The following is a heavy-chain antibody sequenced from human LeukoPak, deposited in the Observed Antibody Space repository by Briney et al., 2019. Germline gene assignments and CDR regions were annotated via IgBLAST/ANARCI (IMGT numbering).Heavy chain of an antibody. J-gene: IGHJ4*02. V-gene: IGHV3-74*01. CDR3: ATKGYSSGWYSFDY. CDR2: INTDGSST. Sequence: GGSLRLSCAASGFTFSSYWMHWVRQAPGKGLAWVSRINTDGSSTSNADSVKGRFTVSRDNSKNTLYLQMNSLRAEDTAVYYCATKGYSSGWYSFDYWGQGTLVTVSS. D-gene: IGHD6-19*01. CDR1: GFTFSSYW.